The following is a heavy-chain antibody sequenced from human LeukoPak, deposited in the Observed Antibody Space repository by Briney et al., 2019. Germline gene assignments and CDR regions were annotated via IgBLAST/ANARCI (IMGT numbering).Heavy chain of an antibody. V-gene: IGHV1-69*04. CDR3: ARGGGVDILTGFQY. J-gene: IGHJ4*02. CDR2: IIPILDVT. CDR1: GGTFTNYA. D-gene: IGHD3-9*01. Sequence: SVKVSCKASGGTFTNYAINWVRQAPGQGLEWMGRIIPILDVTNYAQKFQGRVTITADQSTSTAYMELSSLRSEDTAVYYCARGGGVDILTGFQYWGQGTLATVSS.